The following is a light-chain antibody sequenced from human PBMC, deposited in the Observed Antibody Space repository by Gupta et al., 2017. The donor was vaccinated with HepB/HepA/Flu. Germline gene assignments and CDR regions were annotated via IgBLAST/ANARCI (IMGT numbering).Light chain of an antibody. CDR1: QSISSW. CDR2: KAS. CDR3: QQYNDCWT. V-gene: IGKV1-5*03. J-gene: IGKJ1*01. Sequence: DIQMTQSTSTLSASVGDRVTITCRASQSISSWLAWYQQKPGKAPHLLIYKASSLERGVPSRFSGSGSGTEFTLTISSLQPDDFATYYCQQYNDCWTFGQGTKVEIK.